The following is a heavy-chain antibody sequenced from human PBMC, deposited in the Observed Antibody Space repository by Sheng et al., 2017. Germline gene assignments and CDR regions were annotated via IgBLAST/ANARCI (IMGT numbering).Heavy chain of an antibody. V-gene: IGHV3-33*01. D-gene: IGHD5-12*01. J-gene: IGHJ3*02. Sequence: ESGGGVVQPGRSLRLSCAASGFTFSSYGMHWVRQAPGKGLEWVAVIWYDGSNKYYADSVKGRFTISRDNSKNTLYLQMNSLRAEDTAVYYCARDADSEYSGYETYAFDIWGQGTMVTVSS. CDR1: GFTFSSYG. CDR2: IWYDGSNK. CDR3: ARDADSEYSGYETYAFDI.